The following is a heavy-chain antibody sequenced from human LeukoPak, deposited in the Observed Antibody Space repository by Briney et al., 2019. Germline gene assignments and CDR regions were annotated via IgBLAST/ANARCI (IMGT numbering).Heavy chain of an antibody. D-gene: IGHD6-19*01. CDR1: GYTFTGYY. CDR3: ARLVLEQWRFFDY. J-gene: IGHJ4*02. Sequence: AWVKVSCKASGYTFTGYYMHWVRQAPGQGLEWMGWINPNSGGTNYAQKFQGRVTMTRDTSISTAYMELSRLRSDDTAVYYCARLVLEQWRFFDYWGQGTLVSVSS. CDR2: INPNSGGT. V-gene: IGHV1-2*02.